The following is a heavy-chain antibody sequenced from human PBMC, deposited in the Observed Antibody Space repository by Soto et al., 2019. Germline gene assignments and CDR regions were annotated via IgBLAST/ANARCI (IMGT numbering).Heavy chain of an antibody. D-gene: IGHD3-3*01. CDR1: GGSVRSSNYY. CDR2: IRYGGST. CDR3: ATGNIDFWSGYKYFYYGMDV. V-gene: IGHV4-39*02. Sequence: SETLSLTCTVSGGSVRSSNYYWAWIRQPPGKGLEWIGSIRYGGSTYSNPSLKSRLTISVDTSNNHISLRLSSVTAADTAIYYCATGNIDFWSGYKYFYYGMDVWGQGTTVTVSS. J-gene: IGHJ6*02.